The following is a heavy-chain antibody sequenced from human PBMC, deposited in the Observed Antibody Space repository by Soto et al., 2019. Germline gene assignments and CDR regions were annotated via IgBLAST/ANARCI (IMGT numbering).Heavy chain of an antibody. CDR3: ARDCRGYYFDY. Sequence: QVQLQESGPGLVKPSQTLSLTCTVSGGSISTDGHYWSWIRQHPGKDLEWIGYIHYSGNTCYNPSLTSRVTISVDTSKSKYSLNLYSLTAADTAVYYSARDCRGYYFDYWGQGTLVTVAS. V-gene: IGHV4-31*03. D-gene: IGHD3-10*01. CDR2: IHYSGNT. J-gene: IGHJ4*02. CDR1: GGSISTDGHY.